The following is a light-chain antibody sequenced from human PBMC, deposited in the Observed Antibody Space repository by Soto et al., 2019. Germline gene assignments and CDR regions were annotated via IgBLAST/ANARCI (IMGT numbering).Light chain of an antibody. CDR3: QQYNNWPLRT. V-gene: IGKV3-15*01. CDR2: EAS. CDR1: QSVRTS. Sequence: EVVLPLAPSTLSLSPGERVTLSCRASQSVRTSLAWYQHKRGQAPRLVIYEASLRATGVSARFGGSGSGTEFTLTISSLQSEDFAVYYCQQYNNWPLRTFGEGTKVDIK. J-gene: IGKJ1*01.